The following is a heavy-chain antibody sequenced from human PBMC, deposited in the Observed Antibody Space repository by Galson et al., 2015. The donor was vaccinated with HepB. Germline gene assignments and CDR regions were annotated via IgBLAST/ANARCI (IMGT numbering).Heavy chain of an antibody. D-gene: IGHD3-3*01. CDR2: IDPSDSYT. CDR1: GYSFTSYW. J-gene: IGHJ2*01. CDR3: ARRVVTSLYSYWYFDL. Sequence: QSGAEVKKPGESLRISCKGSGYSFTSYWISWVRQMPGKGLEWMGRIDPSDSYTNYSPSFQGHVTISADKSISTAYLQWSSLKASDTAMYHCARRVVTSLYSYWYFDLWGRGTLVTVSS. V-gene: IGHV5-10-1*01.